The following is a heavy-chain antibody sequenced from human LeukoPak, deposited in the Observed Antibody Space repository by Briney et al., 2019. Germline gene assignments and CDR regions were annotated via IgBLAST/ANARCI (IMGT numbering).Heavy chain of an antibody. CDR3: AKDFSVYYYDSRVLDY. CDR2: IRYDGSNK. Sequence: PGGSLRLSCGASGFTFSSYGMHWVRQAPGKGLEWVAFIRYDGSNKYYADSVKCRFTISRHNSKNTLYLQMNRLRAEDTAVYYCAKDFSVYYYDSRVLDYWGQGTLVTVSS. V-gene: IGHV3-30*02. J-gene: IGHJ4*02. D-gene: IGHD3-22*01. CDR1: GFTFSSYG.